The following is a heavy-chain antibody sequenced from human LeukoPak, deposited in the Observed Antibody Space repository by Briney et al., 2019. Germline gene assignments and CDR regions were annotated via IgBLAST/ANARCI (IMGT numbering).Heavy chain of an antibody. D-gene: IGHD6-6*01. Sequence: ASVKVSCKASGYTFTGYYMHWVRQAPGQGLEWMGWINPNSGGTNYAQKFQGRVTMTRDTSISTAYMELSRLRSDDTAVYYCARAPFYSSSYNNWFDPWGQGTLVTVSS. J-gene: IGHJ5*02. CDR3: ARAPFYSSSYNNWFDP. CDR2: INPNSGGT. V-gene: IGHV1-2*02. CDR1: GYTFTGYY.